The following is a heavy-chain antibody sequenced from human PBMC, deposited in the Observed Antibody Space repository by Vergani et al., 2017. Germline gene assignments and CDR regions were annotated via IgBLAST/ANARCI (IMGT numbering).Heavy chain of an antibody. CDR2: IYTSGST. CDR1: GGSISSGSYY. V-gene: IGHV4-61*02. D-gene: IGHD3-3*01. Sequence: QVQLQESGPGLVKPSQTLSLTCTVSGGSISSGSYYWSWIRQPAGKGLEWIGRIYTSGSTNYNPSLKSRVTISVDTSKNQFSLMLSSVTAADTAVYYCARDRDTIPPFRERAFDIWGQGTMVTVSS. J-gene: IGHJ3*02. CDR3: ARDRDTIPPFRERAFDI.